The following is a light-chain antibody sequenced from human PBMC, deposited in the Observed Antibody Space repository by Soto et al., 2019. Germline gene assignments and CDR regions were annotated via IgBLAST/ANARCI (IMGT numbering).Light chain of an antibody. CDR2: GAS. Sequence: VTTQSPATLSVSRWERSTLSCRASQSVSSNLAWYKQKPGQAPSIVIYGASTRATGTPARFSGSGSGTEFTLTISSLQSEDFAVYYCQQYIRWPLTFGGGTKVDIK. V-gene: IGKV3-15*01. CDR1: QSVSSN. J-gene: IGKJ4*01. CDR3: QQYIRWPLT.